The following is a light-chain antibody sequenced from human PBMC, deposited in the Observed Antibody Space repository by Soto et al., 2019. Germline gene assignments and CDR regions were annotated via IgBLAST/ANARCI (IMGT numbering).Light chain of an antibody. CDR1: QSVSNF. CDR2: DAS. J-gene: IGKJ5*01. Sequence: EIVLTQPPATLSLSPGERATLSCRASQSVSNFLAWYQQKPVQAPRLLIYDASNRATGIPARFSGSGSGTDFTLTISRLEPEDFATYYCLQDYNYPITFGRGTRLEIK. V-gene: IGKV3-11*01. CDR3: LQDYNYPIT.